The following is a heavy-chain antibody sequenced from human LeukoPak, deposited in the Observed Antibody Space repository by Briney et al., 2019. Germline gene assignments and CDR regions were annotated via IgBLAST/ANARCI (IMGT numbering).Heavy chain of an antibody. J-gene: IGHJ4*02. D-gene: IGHD3-10*01. CDR2: INPNSGGT. CDR1: GYTFTGYY. Sequence: ASVTVSCKASGYTFTGYYMHWVRQAPGQGLEWMGWINPNSGGTNYAQKFQGRVTMTRDTSISTAYMELSRLRSDDTAVYYCARDTLFMVRGVINDYWGQGTLVTVSS. CDR3: ARDTLFMVRGVINDY. V-gene: IGHV1-2*02.